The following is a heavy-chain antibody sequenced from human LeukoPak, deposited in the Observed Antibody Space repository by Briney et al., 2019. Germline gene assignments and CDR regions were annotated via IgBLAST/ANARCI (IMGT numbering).Heavy chain of an antibody. V-gene: IGHV1-2*06. Sequence: ASVKVSCKASGYTFTAYYIHWVRQAPGQGLEWTGRINPNSGGTNFAEKFQGRVTMTRDTSISTAYMELSRLRSDDTAVYYCTRVGSNHNFDYWGQGALVTVSA. D-gene: IGHD2-2*01. CDR1: GYTFTAYY. CDR2: INPNSGGT. CDR3: TRVGSNHNFDY. J-gene: IGHJ4*02.